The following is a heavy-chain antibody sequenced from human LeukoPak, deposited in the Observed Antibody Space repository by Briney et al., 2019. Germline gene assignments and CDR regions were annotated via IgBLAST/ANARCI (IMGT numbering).Heavy chain of an antibody. CDR3: ATGILYGGVDY. D-gene: IGHD4-23*01. Sequence: ASVRVSCRVSGYTLTELSMHWVRRAPGKGREWMGGFDPEDGETIYAQKFQGRVTMTEDTSTDTAYMELSSLRSEDTAVYYCATGILYGGVDYWGQGTLVTVSS. CDR1: GYTLTELS. J-gene: IGHJ4*02. V-gene: IGHV1-24*01. CDR2: FDPEDGET.